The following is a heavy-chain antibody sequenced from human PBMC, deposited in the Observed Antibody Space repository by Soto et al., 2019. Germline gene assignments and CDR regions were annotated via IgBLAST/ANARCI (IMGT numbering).Heavy chain of an antibody. Sequence: SETLSLTCAVSGGSISLYGYSWSWIRQPPGMGLEWFGYIHYSGSTFYNPSLKSRVTMSVDRSKDQFSLRLSSVTAADTAVYYCARTVETATLFYFDYWGQGTLVTVSS. D-gene: IGHD5-18*01. V-gene: IGHV4-30-2*01. J-gene: IGHJ4*02. CDR1: GGSISLYGYS. CDR3: ARTVETATLFYFDY. CDR2: IHYSGST.